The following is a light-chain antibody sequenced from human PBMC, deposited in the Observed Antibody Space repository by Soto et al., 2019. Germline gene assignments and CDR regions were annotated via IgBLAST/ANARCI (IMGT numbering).Light chain of an antibody. V-gene: IGKV1-39*01. Sequence: DIQMTQSPSSLSASVGDRVTITCRARQNINSYLNWYQQKPGKAPKLLIYAASSLQSGVPSRFSGSGSGTDFNLTDSSLQPENIATYYYHQSYDIPTFGQGTRLEIK. CDR1: QNINSY. CDR2: AAS. CDR3: HQSYDIPT. J-gene: IGKJ5*01.